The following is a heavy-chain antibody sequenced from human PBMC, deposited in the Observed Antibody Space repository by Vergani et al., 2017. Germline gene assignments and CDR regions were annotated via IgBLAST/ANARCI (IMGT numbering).Heavy chain of an antibody. D-gene: IGHD2-2*01. CDR3: ARGWAMGTSAYCSSTSCSIPNWFDP. CDR2: ISSSGSTI. J-gene: IGHJ5*02. V-gene: IGHV3-11*04. Sequence: QVQLVESGGGLVKPGGSLRLSCAASGFTFSDYYMSWIRQAPGKGLEWVSYISSSGSTIYYADSVKGRFTISRDNAKNSLYLQMNSLRAEDTAVYYCARGWAMGTSAYCSSTSCSIPNWFDPWGQGTLVTVSS. CDR1: GFTFSDYY.